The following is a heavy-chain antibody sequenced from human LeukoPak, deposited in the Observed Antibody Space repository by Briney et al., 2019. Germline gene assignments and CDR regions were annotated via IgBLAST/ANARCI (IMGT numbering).Heavy chain of an antibody. CDR1: GYSNSSGYY. J-gene: IGHJ4*02. CDR3: ARRAQNTAMVLVFDY. V-gene: IGHV4-38-2*01. Sequence: PSETLSLTCAVSGYSNSSGYYWGWIRQPPGKGLEWIGSIYHSGSTYYNPSLKSRVTISVDTSKNQFSLKLSSVTAADTAVYYCARRAQNTAMVLVFDYWGQGTLVTVSS. D-gene: IGHD5-18*01. CDR2: IYHSGST.